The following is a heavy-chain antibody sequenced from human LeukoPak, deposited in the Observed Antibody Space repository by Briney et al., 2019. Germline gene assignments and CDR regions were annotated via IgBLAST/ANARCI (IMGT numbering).Heavy chain of an antibody. Sequence: WASVKVSCKASGGTFSSYAISWVRQAPGQGLEWMGGIIPIFGTANYAQKFQGRVTITADESTSTAYMELSSLRSEDTAVYYCARVGAAGAFDYWGQGTLVTVSS. J-gene: IGHJ4*02. D-gene: IGHD3-16*01. CDR3: ARVGAAGAFDY. CDR2: IIPIFGTA. V-gene: IGHV1-69*01. CDR1: GGTFSSYA.